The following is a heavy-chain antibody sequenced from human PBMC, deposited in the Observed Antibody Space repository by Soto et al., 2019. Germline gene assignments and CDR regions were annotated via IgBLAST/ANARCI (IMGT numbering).Heavy chain of an antibody. J-gene: IGHJ6*02. CDR1: GDSISSYY. D-gene: IGHD1-26*01. CDR2: VSPIWGS. CDR3: ARQAPLRDSGSYFWYYGMDV. V-gene: IGHV4-59*08. Sequence: SETLSLTCTVSGDSISSYYWGWIRQPPGKEMVWIGYVSPIWGSAYNPSLKSRVTISVDTSKNQFSLKLSSVTAADTAVYYCARQAPLRDSGSYFWYYGMDVWGQGTTVTVSS.